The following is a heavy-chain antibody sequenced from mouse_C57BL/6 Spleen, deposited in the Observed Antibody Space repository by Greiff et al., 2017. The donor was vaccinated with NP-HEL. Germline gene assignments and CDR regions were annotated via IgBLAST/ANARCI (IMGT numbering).Heavy chain of an antibody. CDR1: GFTFSSYT. D-gene: IGHD1-1*01. Sequence: EVKLVESGGGLVKPGGSLKLSCAASGFTFSSYTMPWVRQTPEKRLEWVATISGGGGNAYYPASVKGRFNIARDNAKNTLYLQMSNLRSEDTALYYSARNYYGSSYEYFDDWGKGTTLTVSS. CDR3: ARNYYGSSYEYFDD. CDR2: ISGGGGNA. J-gene: IGHJ2*01. V-gene: IGHV5-9*01.